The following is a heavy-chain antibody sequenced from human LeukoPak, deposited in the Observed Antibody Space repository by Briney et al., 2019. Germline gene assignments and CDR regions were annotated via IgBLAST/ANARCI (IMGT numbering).Heavy chain of an antibody. CDR2: ISPSGDKT. J-gene: IGHJ5*02. D-gene: IGHD4-11*01. V-gene: IGHV1-46*01. Sequence: ASVKVSCKASGYTFTNHYMHWVRQAPGQGLEWLGLISPSGDKTWNAQKFQGRVTMTRDMSTSTDYLELSSLRSEDTAVYYCARCYSNYACAVRGWFDPWGQGTLVTVSS. CDR3: ARCYSNYACAVRGWFDP. CDR1: GYTFTNHY.